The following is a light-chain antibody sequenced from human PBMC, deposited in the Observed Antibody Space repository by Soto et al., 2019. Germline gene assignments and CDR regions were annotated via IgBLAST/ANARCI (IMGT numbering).Light chain of an antibody. V-gene: IGKV3-15*01. CDR3: LQYNNWVPT. CDR2: GAS. CDR1: QSVRSN. Sequence: EIVMTQSPATLSVSPGERATLSCRARQSVRSNLAWYQQKPGQAPRLLIYGASTRATGIPARFSGSGSGTEFTFTVSSLQSEDFAVYYCLQYNNWVPTFGQGTKVDIK. J-gene: IGKJ1*01.